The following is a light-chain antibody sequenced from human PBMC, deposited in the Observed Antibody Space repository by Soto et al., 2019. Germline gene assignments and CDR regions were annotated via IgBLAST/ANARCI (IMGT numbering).Light chain of an antibody. CDR1: QSITTN. V-gene: IGKV3-11*01. CDR2: DAS. J-gene: IGKJ5*01. CDR3: QQRSNWPPIT. Sequence: PGERATLSCRASQSITTNLAWYQQKPGQAPRLLIYDASDRATGVPARFSGSGSGTDFTLTISSLEPEDFAVYYCQQRSNWPPITFGQGTRLEIK.